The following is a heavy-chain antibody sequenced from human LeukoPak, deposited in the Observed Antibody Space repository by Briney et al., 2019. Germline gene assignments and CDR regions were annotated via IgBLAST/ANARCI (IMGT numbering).Heavy chain of an antibody. CDR3: ARDRLLGVVELIPSAYSMDA. CDR2: IWDDVSDK. CDR1: GFPFTNHA. Sequence: TGGSLRLSCVPSGFPFTNHAMHWVRQPPGKGLEWVASIWDDVSDKYSAASVRGRFTIPRNNSKKTLYLQMTGLGAETQAVYYCARDRLLGVVELIPSAYSMDAWGQGATVTVSS. D-gene: IGHD2-15*01. V-gene: IGHV3-33*08. J-gene: IGHJ6*02.